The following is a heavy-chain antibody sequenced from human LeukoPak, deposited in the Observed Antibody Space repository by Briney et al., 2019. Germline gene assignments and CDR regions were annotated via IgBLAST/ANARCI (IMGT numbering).Heavy chain of an antibody. CDR1: GGSSSGYY. Sequence: SETLSLTCAVYGGSSSGYYWSWIRQPPGKGLEWIGEINHSGSTNYNPSLKSRVTISVDTSKNQFSLKLSSVTAADTAVYYCARDIVVVPALPALGYYGMDVWGQGTTVTVSS. J-gene: IGHJ6*02. CDR2: INHSGST. V-gene: IGHV4-34*01. D-gene: IGHD2-2*01. CDR3: ARDIVVVPALPALGYYGMDV.